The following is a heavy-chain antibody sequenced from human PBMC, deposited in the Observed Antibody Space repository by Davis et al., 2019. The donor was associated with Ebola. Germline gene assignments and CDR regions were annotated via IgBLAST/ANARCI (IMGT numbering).Heavy chain of an antibody. V-gene: IGHV3-11*01. CDR3: ARGAGQLVLYYYYGMDV. CDR2: ISSSGSTI. J-gene: IGHJ6*02. CDR1: GFTFSDYY. D-gene: IGHD6-6*01. Sequence: GESLKISCAASGFTFSDYYMSWIRQAPGKGLEWVSYISSSGSTIYYADSVKGRFTISRDNAKNSLYLQMNSLRAEDTAVYYCARGAGQLVLYYYYGMDVWGQGTTVTVSS.